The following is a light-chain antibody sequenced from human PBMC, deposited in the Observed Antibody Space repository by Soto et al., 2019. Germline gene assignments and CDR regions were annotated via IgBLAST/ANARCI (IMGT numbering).Light chain of an antibody. CDR3: QQDNNWPST. Sequence: EIVMTQSPATLSVSPGERATLSCRASQSVSSNLAWYQQKPGQAPRLLIYGASTRATGIPARFSGSGSGTEFTLTISSLQSEDFAVYSCQQDNNWPSTFGQGTKV. CDR2: GAS. J-gene: IGKJ1*01. V-gene: IGKV3-15*01. CDR1: QSVSSN.